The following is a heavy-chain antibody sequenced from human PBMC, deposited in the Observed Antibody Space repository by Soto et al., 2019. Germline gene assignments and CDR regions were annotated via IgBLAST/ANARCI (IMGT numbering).Heavy chain of an antibody. J-gene: IGHJ4*02. D-gene: IGHD3-10*01. Sequence: GGSLRLSCAASGFTFSSYSMNWVRQAPGKGLEWVSSISSSSSYIYYADSVKGRFTISRDNAKNSLYLQMNSLRAEDTAVYYCARADGVVRGVIWVFDYWGQGTLVTVSS. CDR3: ARADGVVRGVIWVFDY. CDR2: ISSSSSYI. V-gene: IGHV3-21*01. CDR1: GFTFSSYS.